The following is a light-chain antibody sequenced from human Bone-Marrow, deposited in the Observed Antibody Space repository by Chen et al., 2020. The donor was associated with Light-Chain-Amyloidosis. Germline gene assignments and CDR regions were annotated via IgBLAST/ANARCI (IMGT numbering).Light chain of an antibody. CDR3: QQYNNWPS. Sequence: EIVMTQSPATLSVSPGERATLSCRASQSISSNLAWYQQKPGQAPRLLIYGASTRATGIPARFSGSGSGTVFTLTIGSLQSEDFAVYFCQQYNNWPSFGHGTKVDIK. J-gene: IGKJ3*01. CDR1: QSISSN. V-gene: IGKV3-15*01. CDR2: GAS.